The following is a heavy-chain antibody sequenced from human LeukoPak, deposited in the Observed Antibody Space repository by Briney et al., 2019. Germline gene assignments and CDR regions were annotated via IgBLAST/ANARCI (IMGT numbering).Heavy chain of an antibody. V-gene: IGHV3-15*01. CDR2: IKSRIDGGTT. D-gene: IGHD4-11*01. Sequence: PGGSLRLSCAASGFTFTNAWMSWVRQAPGKGLEWVGRIKSRIDGGTTDYAAPVKGRFTISRDDSKNTLYLQMNSLKTEDTAVYYCTTDHQTTVSPYYYYYYMDVWGKGTTVTVSS. J-gene: IGHJ6*03. CDR1: GFTFTNAW. CDR3: TTDHQTTVSPYYYYYYMDV.